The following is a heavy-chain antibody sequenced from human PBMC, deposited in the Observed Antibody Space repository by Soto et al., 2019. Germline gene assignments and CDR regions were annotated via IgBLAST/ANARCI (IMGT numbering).Heavy chain of an antibody. Sequence: PGGSLRLSCAASGSTLSSSEMHWVRQAPGKGLEWVSVISGSGGSTYYADSVKGRFTLSRDNSKNTVYLQMNSLRAEDTAVYYCAKDSPVGVPLLRDLHDWGQGTLVTVSS. CDR3: AKDSPVGVPLLRDLHD. CDR1: GSTLSSSE. D-gene: IGHD2-15*01. V-gene: IGHV3-23*01. J-gene: IGHJ1*01. CDR2: ISGSGGST.